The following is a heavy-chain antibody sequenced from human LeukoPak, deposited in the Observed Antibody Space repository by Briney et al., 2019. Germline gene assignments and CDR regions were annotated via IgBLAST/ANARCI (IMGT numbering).Heavy chain of an antibody. J-gene: IGHJ3*02. CDR2: INPYSGDT. Sequence: ASMKVSCKTSGYTFTTYFIHWVRQAPGQGLEWMGGINPYSGDTKYPQKFQDRVTMTSDTSISTAYMELSRLLSDDTAVHYCARYWAEPAATDDAFDIWGQGTMVVVSS. CDR1: GYTFTTYF. D-gene: IGHD2-15*01. CDR3: ARYWAEPAATDDAFDI. V-gene: IGHV1-2*02.